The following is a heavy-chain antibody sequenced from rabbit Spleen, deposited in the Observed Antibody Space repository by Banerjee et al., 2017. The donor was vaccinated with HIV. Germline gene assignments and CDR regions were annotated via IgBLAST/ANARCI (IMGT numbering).Heavy chain of an antibody. CDR3: ARDLTDVIGWNFGL. D-gene: IGHD1-1*01. Sequence: QEQLEESGGDLVKPEGSLTVTCTASGFSFSSSYWMCWVRQAPGKGLEWIGCIYTGDGSTVYASWAKGRFTISKTSSTTVTLQMTSLTVADTATYFCARDLTDVIGWNFGLWGPGTLVTVS. CDR2: IYTGDGST. CDR1: GFSFSSSYW. V-gene: IGHV1S45*01. J-gene: IGHJ4*01.